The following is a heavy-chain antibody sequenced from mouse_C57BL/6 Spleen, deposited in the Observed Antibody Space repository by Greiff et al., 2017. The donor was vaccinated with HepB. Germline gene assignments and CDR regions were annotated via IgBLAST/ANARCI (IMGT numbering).Heavy chain of an antibody. Sequence: VQLQQSGAELVKPGASVKLSCKASGYTFTSYWMHWVKQRPGQGLEWIGMIHPNSGSTNYNEKFKSKATLTVDKSSSTAYMQLSSLTSEDSAVYYCARFFITEDFDYWGQGTTLTVSS. CDR1: GYTFTSYW. CDR3: ARFFITEDFDY. CDR2: IHPNSGST. V-gene: IGHV1-64*01. D-gene: IGHD1-1*01. J-gene: IGHJ2*01.